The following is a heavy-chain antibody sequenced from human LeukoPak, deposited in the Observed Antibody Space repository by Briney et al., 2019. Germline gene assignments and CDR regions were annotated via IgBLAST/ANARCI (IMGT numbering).Heavy chain of an antibody. D-gene: IGHD1-14*01. CDR1: GFTFSNYW. J-gene: IGHJ4*02. CDR2: IKQDEGER. Sequence: GGSLRLSCAASGFTFSNYWMSWVRLAPGKGLEWVASIKQDEGERYYVDSVKGRFTISRDNAKNSLYLQMDSLTAADTAVYYCARGRYPEPFRYFDYWGQGTLVTVSS. V-gene: IGHV3-7*01. CDR3: ARGRYPEPFRYFDY.